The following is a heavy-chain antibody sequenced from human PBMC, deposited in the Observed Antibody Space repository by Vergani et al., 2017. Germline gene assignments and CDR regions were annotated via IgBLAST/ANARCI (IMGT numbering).Heavy chain of an antibody. Sequence: QVQLVQSGAEVKKPGSSVKVSCKASGGTFSSYAISWVRQAPGQGLEWMGGIIPIFGTANYAQKFQGRVTITADESTSTAYMELSSVTAADTAVYYCARGWDFRYSSGWAKMYYFDYWGQGTLVTVSS. J-gene: IGHJ4*02. D-gene: IGHD6-19*01. CDR1: GGTFSSYA. CDR2: IIPIFGTA. CDR3: ARGWDFRYSSGWAKMYYFDY. V-gene: IGHV1-69*01.